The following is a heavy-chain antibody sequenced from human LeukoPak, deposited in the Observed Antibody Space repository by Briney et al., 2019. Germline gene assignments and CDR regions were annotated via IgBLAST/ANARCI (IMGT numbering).Heavy chain of an antibody. CDR1: GGSISSSSYY. Sequence: SETLSLTCTVTGGSISSSSYYWGWIRQPPGKGLEWIGSIYYSGSTYYNPSLKSRVTISVDTSKNQFSLKLSSVTAADTAVYYCARGEYCSSTSCYLAHNWFDPWGQGTLVTVSS. CDR2: IYYSGST. D-gene: IGHD2-2*01. J-gene: IGHJ5*02. CDR3: ARGEYCSSTSCYLAHNWFDP. V-gene: IGHV4-39*01.